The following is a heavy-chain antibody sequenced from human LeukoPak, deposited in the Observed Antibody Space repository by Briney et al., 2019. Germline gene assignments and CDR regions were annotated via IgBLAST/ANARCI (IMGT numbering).Heavy chain of an antibody. J-gene: IGHJ4*02. CDR1: GFTFSSYA. Sequence: GGSLRLSCAASGFTFSSYAMHWVRQAPGKGLEWVAVISYDGSNKYYADSVKGRFTISRDNSKNTLYLQMNSLRAEDTAVYYCARAPGGLEKQLVRAVLDYWGQGTLVTVSS. V-gene: IGHV3-30-3*01. CDR3: ARAPGGLEKQLVRAVLDY. D-gene: IGHD6-6*01. CDR2: ISYDGSNK.